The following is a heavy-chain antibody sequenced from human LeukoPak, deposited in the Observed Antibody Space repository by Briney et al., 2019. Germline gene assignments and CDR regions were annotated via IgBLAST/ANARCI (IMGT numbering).Heavy chain of an antibody. CDR2: VSDDGSTT. CDR1: GFTFSSFW. V-gene: IGHV3-74*03. J-gene: IGHJ4*02. D-gene: IGHD3-9*01. CDR3: VRHNAARAFDI. Sequence: GGSLRLSCAASGFTFSSFWMHWVRQAPGKGLVWVSRVSDDGSTTTYADSVKGRFTISRDNAKNTLYLQMNSLRPEDTAVYYCVRHNAARAFDIWGQGTLVTVSS.